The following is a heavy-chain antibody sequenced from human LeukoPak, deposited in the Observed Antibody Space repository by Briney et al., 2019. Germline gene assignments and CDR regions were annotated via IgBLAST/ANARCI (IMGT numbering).Heavy chain of an antibody. D-gene: IGHD6-19*01. Sequence: GGSLRLSCAASGFTFSSYGMHWVRQAPGKGLEWVAVISYDGSNKYYADSVKGRFTTSRDNSKNTLYLQMNSLRAEDTAVYYCAKDQRTFSSGWYYFDYWSQGTLVTVSS. CDR3: AKDQRTFSSGWYYFDY. J-gene: IGHJ4*02. CDR2: ISYDGSNK. V-gene: IGHV3-30*18. CDR1: GFTFSSYG.